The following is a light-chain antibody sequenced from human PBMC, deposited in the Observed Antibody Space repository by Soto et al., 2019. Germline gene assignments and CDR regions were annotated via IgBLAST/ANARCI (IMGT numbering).Light chain of an antibody. CDR3: QQVNSYPDT. CDR2: GAS. V-gene: IGKV1-9*01. CDR1: QGISTY. Sequence: DIPLTQSPSFLSASVGDRVTITCRASQGISTYLAWYQQKPGKAPKLLIYGASTLQSGVPSRFSGSGTGTEFTLTISCLQPEDFATYYCQQVNSYPDTFGQGTKLEI. J-gene: IGKJ2*01.